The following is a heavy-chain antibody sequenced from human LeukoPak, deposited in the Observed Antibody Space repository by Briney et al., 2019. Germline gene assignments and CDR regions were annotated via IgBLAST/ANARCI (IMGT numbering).Heavy chain of an antibody. D-gene: IGHD2/OR15-2a*01. V-gene: IGHV4-59*12. CDR2: IYYSGSI. CDR3: ARGEGLYAFDC. CDR1: GGSISSYY. Sequence: SETLSLTCTVSGGSISSYYWSWIRQPPGKGLEWTGYIYYSGSINYNPSLKSRVTISVDTSKNQFSLNLSSVTAADTAVYYCARGEGLYAFDCWGQGTLVTVSS. J-gene: IGHJ4*02.